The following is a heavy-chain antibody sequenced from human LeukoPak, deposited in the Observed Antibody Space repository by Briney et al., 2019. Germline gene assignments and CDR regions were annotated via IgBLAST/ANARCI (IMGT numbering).Heavy chain of an antibody. J-gene: IGHJ4*02. V-gene: IGHV3-48*02. CDR2: ITSSSDSI. CDR1: GSTFSDYS. D-gene: IGHD3-22*01. CDR3: SSESRY. Sequence: GGSLRLSCAASGSTFSDYSMNWVRQAPGKGLEWVSWITSSSDSIYYADSVKGRFTISRDNAKNSLYLQMNSLRDEDTAVYYCSSESRYWGQGTLVIVSS.